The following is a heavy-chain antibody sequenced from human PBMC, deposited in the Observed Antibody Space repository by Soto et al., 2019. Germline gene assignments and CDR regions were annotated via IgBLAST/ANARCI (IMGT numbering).Heavy chain of an antibody. CDR3: AREDDGGDRDYYGLEV. CDR1: GGSVTGDDYH. D-gene: IGHD2-21*02. CDR2: IYYSGSI. Sequence: PSETRSLTCAVSGGSVTGDDYHWTWIRQSPGKGLEWIGYIYYSGSIFYNPSFKSRVTISVDTSKNQFSLQLCSVTAADTAVYFCAREDDGGDRDYYGLEVWGQGTTVT. V-gene: IGHV4-30-4*02. J-gene: IGHJ6*02.